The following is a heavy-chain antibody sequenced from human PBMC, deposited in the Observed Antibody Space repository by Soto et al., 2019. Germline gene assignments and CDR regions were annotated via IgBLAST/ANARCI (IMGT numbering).Heavy chain of an antibody. CDR3: ARDRFYGSGSFNYFDY. CDR2: INVGSGYT. CDR1: GYTFTSYA. V-gene: IGHV1-3*01. D-gene: IGHD3-10*01. Sequence: GASVKVSCKASGYTFTSYAMHWVRQAPGQRLEWMGWINVGSGYTKYSQKFQGRVTITRDTSATTAYMELSSLRSEDTAVYYCARDRFYGSGSFNYFDYWGQGTLVTVSS. J-gene: IGHJ4*02.